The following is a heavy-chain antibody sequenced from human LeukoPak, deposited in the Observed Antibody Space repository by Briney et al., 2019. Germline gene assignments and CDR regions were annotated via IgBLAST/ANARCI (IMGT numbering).Heavy chain of an antibody. CDR3: ASGSRYYFDY. CDR2: INHSGGT. CDR1: GGSFSGYY. Sequence: SETLSLTCAVYGGSFSGYYWSWIRQPPGKGLEWIGEINHSGGTNYNPSLKSRVTISVDTSKNQFSLKLSSVTAADTAVYYCASGSRYYFDYWGQGTLVTVSS. V-gene: IGHV4-34*01. D-gene: IGHD1-14*01. J-gene: IGHJ4*02.